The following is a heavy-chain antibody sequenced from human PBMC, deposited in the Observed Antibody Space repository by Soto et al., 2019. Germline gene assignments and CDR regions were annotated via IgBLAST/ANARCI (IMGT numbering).Heavy chain of an antibody. CDR2: IYYSGST. Sequence: SETLSLTCTVSGGSISSYYWSWIRQPPGKGLEWIGYIYYSGSTNYNPSLKSRVTISVDTSKNQFSLKLSSVTAADTAVYYCARSIAAADYNWFDPWGQGTLVTVSS. CDR3: ARSIAAADYNWFDP. V-gene: IGHV4-59*01. CDR1: GGSISSYY. D-gene: IGHD6-13*01. J-gene: IGHJ5*02.